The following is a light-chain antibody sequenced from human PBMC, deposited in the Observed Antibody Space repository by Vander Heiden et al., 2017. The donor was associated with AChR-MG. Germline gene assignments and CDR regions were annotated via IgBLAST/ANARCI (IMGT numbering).Light chain of an antibody. CDR2: EVS. V-gene: IGLV2-8*01. J-gene: IGLJ2*01. CDR1: TSDVGVYNY. CDR3: SSYAGSNNLK. Sequence: HSALTPPPSASGSPAHSVTIPPTGTTSDVGVYNYVSWYQQHPGKPPRLMIYEVSKRPSGVPDRFSGSKSGKAASLTVSGLQAEDEADYYCSSYAGSNNLKFGGGTRLTVL.